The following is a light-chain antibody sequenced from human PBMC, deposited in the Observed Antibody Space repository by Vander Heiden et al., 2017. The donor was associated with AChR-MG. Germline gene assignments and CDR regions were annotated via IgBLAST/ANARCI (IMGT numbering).Light chain of an antibody. V-gene: IGKV3D-15*01. CDR1: LGVSNK. CDR2: DVS. J-gene: IGKJ2*01. Sequence: LLMTQSPVTLSLSPGERATLSCRASLGVSNKIAWYQQKPGQAPRLLIYDVSTRATGIPARFSGSGSGTEFTLTISSLQSEDFAVYYCQQYNHWYSFGQGTKLESK. CDR3: QQYNHWYS.